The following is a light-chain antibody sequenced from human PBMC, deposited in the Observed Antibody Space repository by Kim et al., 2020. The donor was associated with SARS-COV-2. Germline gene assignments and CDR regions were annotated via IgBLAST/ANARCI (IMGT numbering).Light chain of an antibody. CDR1: QSVSNY. Sequence: LSPGERATPSCRASQSVSNYLAWYRQRPGQAPRLLIYDVFNRATGTPARFSGSGSGTDFTLTISSLEPEDFAVYYCQHRSSWPPTFGPGTKVDIK. CDR3: QHRSSWPPT. V-gene: IGKV3-11*01. J-gene: IGKJ3*01. CDR2: DVF.